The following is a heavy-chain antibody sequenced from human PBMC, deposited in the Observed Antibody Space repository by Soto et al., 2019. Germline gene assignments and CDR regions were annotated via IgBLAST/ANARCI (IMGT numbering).Heavy chain of an antibody. J-gene: IGHJ3*02. CDR3: ARGLVANYAFDI. CDR2: INAGNGNT. V-gene: IGHV1-3*01. CDR1: GYTFTSYA. D-gene: IGHD2-15*01. Sequence: ASVKVSCKASGYTFTSYAMHWVRQAPGQRLEWMGWINAGNGNTKYSQRFQGRVTMTRDTSASTAYMELSSLRSDDTAVYYCARGLVANYAFDIWGQGTMVTVSS.